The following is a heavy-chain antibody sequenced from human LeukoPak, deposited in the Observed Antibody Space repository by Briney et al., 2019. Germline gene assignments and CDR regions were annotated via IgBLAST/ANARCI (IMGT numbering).Heavy chain of an antibody. CDR2: ISGSGGST. J-gene: IGHJ6*03. Sequence: PGGSLRLSCAASGFTFSSYAMSWVRQAPGKGLEWVSAISGSGGSTYYADSVKGRFTISRDNSKNTLYLQMNSLRAGDTAVYYCAKGVRGYDPPYYYYMDVWGKGTTVTVSS. CDR3: AKGVRGYDPPYYYYMDV. CDR1: GFTFSSYA. V-gene: IGHV3-23*01. D-gene: IGHD5-12*01.